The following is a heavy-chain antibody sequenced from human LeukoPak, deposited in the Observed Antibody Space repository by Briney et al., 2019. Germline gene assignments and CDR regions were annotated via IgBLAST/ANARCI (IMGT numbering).Heavy chain of an antibody. D-gene: IGHD6-25*01. V-gene: IGHV3-30-3*01. Sequence: GGSLRLSCAASGFTFSSYAMHWVRQAPGKGLEWVAVISYDGSNKYYADSVKGRFTISRGNSKNTLYLQMNSLRAEDTAVYYCARVAGSTKGAQRRGTYFDYWGQGTLVTVSS. CDR3: ARVAGSTKGAQRRGTYFDY. CDR1: GFTFSSYA. J-gene: IGHJ4*02. CDR2: ISYDGSNK.